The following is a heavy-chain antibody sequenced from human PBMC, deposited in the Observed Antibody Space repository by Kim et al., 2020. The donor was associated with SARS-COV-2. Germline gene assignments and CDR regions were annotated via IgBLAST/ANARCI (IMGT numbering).Heavy chain of an antibody. CDR3: ARHNQYSQNE. V-gene: IGHV4-4*02. CDR2: T. D-gene: IGHD5-18*01. Sequence: TNHNPSRQSRVTISVDKSKNQFSLNLSSVTAADTAVYYCARHNQYSQNEWGQGTLVTVSS. J-gene: IGHJ4*02.